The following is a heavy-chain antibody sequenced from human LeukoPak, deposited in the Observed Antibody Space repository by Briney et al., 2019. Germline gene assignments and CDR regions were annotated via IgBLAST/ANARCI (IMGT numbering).Heavy chain of an antibody. D-gene: IGHD3-10*01. CDR3: ARDTSGSYYPTFDP. Sequence: ASVKVSCKVSGGTFSSYAISWVRQAPGQRLEWMGGIIPMFGTANYAQKFQGRVTITADESRSTAYMELSSLRSEDTAVYYCARDTSGSYYPTFDPWGQGTLVTVSS. V-gene: IGHV1-69*13. CDR2: IIPMFGTA. CDR1: GGTFSSYA. J-gene: IGHJ5*02.